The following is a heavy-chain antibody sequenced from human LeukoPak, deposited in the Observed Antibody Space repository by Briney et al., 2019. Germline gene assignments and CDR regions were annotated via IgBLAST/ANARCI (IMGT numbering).Heavy chain of an antibody. CDR1: GFTFSSYE. Sequence: AGGSLRLSCAASGFTFSSYEMNWVRQAPGKGLEWVSYISSSGSTIYYADSVKGRFTISRDNAKNSLYLQMNSLRAEDTAVYYCARSHSCGWYVVAYWGQGTLVTVSS. D-gene: IGHD6-19*01. J-gene: IGHJ4*02. V-gene: IGHV3-48*03. CDR3: ARSHSCGWYVVAY. CDR2: ISSSGSTI.